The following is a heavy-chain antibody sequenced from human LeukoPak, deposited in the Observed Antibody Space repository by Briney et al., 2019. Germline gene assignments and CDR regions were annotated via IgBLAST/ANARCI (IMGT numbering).Heavy chain of an antibody. D-gene: IGHD2-15*01. J-gene: IGHJ6*03. CDR2: IYHSGST. Sequence: SETLSLTCTVSGYSISSGYYWGWIRQPPGKGLEWIGSIYHSGSTYYNPSLKSRVTISVDTSKNQFSLKLSSVTAADTAVYYCAIKNCSGGSCYFTSYYYYYMDVWGKGTTVTVSS. V-gene: IGHV4-38-2*02. CDR3: AIKNCSGGSCYFTSYYYYYMDV. CDR1: GYSISSGYY.